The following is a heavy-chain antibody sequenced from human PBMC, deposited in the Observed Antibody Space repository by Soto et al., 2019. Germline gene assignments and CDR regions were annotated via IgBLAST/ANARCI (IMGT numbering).Heavy chain of an antibody. CDR1: GGSMSSGGYY. J-gene: IGHJ6*03. Sequence: TLSLTSAVSGGSMSSGGYYGSWIRQLPGKGLEWIGYIYYSGSTYYNPSLKSRVTISVDTSKNQFSLILSSVTAADTAVYYCARDPPTAYYYYMAVWGKGTTVTVSS. V-gene: IGHV4-31*11. CDR2: IYYSGST. D-gene: IGHD1-26*01. CDR3: ARDPPTAYYYYMAV.